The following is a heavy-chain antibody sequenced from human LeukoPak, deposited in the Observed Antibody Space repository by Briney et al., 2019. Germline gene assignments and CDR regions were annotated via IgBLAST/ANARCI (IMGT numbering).Heavy chain of an antibody. Sequence: RPGGSLRLSCAASGFTFTTYSMHWVRQAPGKGLEWVAVISYDGSIQYYPDSVKGRFTISRDNGKNTLFLQMNSLRAEDAAVYYCVRGNDYGGPHYWGQGTLVTVSS. D-gene: IGHD4-23*01. CDR3: VRGNDYGGPHY. V-gene: IGHV3-30-3*01. J-gene: IGHJ4*02. CDR1: GFTFTTYS. CDR2: ISYDGSIQ.